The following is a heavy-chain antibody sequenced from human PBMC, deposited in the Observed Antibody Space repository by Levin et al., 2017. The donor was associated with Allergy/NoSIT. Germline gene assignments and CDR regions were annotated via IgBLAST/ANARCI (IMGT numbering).Heavy chain of an antibody. V-gene: IGHV3-23*01. D-gene: IGHD1-26*01. CDR1: GFTFSNYA. J-gene: IGHJ4*02. CDR2: ITGSSRTT. Sequence: GGSLRLSCEGSGFTFSNYAMNWVRQAPGKGLEWVSSITGSSRTTYYADSVKGRFTISRDNSKNTLYLLMNSLRAEDTAIYYCAKDLKEVGATTYYFDSWGQGTRVT. CDR3: AKDLKEVGATTYYFDS.